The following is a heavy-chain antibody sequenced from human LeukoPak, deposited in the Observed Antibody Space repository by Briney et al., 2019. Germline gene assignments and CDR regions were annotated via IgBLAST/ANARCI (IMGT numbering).Heavy chain of an antibody. CDR1: GYTFTGYY. CDR3: ARVQYYYGSGSYYPYYYYMDV. CDR2: INPNSGGT. V-gene: IGHV1-2*02. D-gene: IGHD3-10*01. Sequence: ASVKVSCKASGYTFTGYYMHWVRQAPGQGLEWMGWINPNSGGTNCAQKFQGRVTMTRDTSISTAYMELSRLRSDDTAVYYCARVQYYYGSGSYYPYYYYMDVWGKGTTVTISS. J-gene: IGHJ6*03.